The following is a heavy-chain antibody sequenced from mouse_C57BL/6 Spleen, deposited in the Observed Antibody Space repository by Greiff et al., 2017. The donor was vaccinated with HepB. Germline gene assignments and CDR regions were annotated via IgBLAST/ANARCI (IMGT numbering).Heavy chain of an antibody. J-gene: IGHJ4*01. D-gene: IGHD2-5*01. CDR1: GYTFTSYW. V-gene: IGHV1-52*01. CDR2: IDPSDSET. Sequence: QVHVKQPGAELVRPGSSVKLSCKASGYTFTSYWMHWVKQRPIQGLEWIGNIDPSDSETHYNQKFKDKATLTVDKSSSTAYMQLSSLTSEDSAVYYCAREGAYYSTHYYAMDYWGQGTSVTVSS. CDR3: AREGAYYSTHYYAMDY.